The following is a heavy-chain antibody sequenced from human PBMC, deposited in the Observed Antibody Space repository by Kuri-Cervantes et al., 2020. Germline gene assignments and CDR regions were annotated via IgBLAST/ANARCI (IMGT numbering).Heavy chain of an antibody. D-gene: IGHD5-12*01. J-gene: IGHJ4*02. Sequence: ASVKVSCKASGYTFTGYYMHWVRQAPGQGLEWMGWINPNSGGTNYAQKFQGWVTMTRDTSISTAYMELSSLRSEDTAVYYCARVGYNGYVAFWGQGTLVTVSS. CDR3: ARVGYNGYVAF. V-gene: IGHV1-2*04. CDR1: GYTFTGYY. CDR2: INPNSGGT.